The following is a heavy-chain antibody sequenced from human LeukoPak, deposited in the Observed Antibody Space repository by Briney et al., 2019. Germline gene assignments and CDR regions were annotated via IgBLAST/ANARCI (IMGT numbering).Heavy chain of an antibody. V-gene: IGHV3-9*01. Sequence: PGGSLRLSCAASGFTFDDYAMHWVRQAPGKGLEWVSGISWNSGSIGYADSVKGRFTISRDNAKNSLYLQMNSLRAEDTAVYYCASRPIGVFDYWGQGTLVTVSS. CDR3: ASRPIGVFDY. J-gene: IGHJ4*02. CDR2: ISWNSGSI. CDR1: GFTFDDYA. D-gene: IGHD3-22*01.